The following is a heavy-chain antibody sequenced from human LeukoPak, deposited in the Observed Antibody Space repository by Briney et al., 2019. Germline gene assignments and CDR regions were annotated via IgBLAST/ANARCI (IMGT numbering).Heavy chain of an antibody. Sequence: GASVKVSCKASGGTFSSYAINWVRQATGQGLEWMGWMNPNSGNTGYAQKFQGRVTITRNTSISTAYMELSSLRSEDTAVYYCARATRVVPAAIKDYYYYMDVWGKGTTVTVSS. CDR1: GGTFSSYA. D-gene: IGHD2-2*01. V-gene: IGHV1-8*03. J-gene: IGHJ6*03. CDR2: MNPNSGNT. CDR3: ARATRVVPAAIKDYYYYMDV.